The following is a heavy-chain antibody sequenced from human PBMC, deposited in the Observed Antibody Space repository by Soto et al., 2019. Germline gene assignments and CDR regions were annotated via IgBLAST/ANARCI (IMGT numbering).Heavy chain of an antibody. V-gene: IGHV3-33*01. Sequence: QVQLVESGGGVVQPGRSLRLSCAASGFTFSSYGMHWVRQAPGKGLEWVAVIWYDGSNKYYADSVKGLFTISRDNSKNTLYLPMNSLRAEDTAVYYWARDGRGGSYVLDYWGQGTLVTVSS. J-gene: IGHJ4*02. CDR1: GFTFSSYG. CDR2: IWYDGSNK. D-gene: IGHD2-15*01. CDR3: ARDGRGGSYVLDY.